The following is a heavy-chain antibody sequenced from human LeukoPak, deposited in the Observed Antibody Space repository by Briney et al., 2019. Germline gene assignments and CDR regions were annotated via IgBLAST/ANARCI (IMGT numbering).Heavy chain of an antibody. Sequence: ASVKVSCKASGYTFTGYYMHWVRQAPGQGLEWMGIINPSGGSTSYAQKFQGRVTMTRDTSTSTVYMELSSLRSEDTAVYYCARVVYDILTGKESGAFDIWGQGTMVTVSS. D-gene: IGHD3-9*01. J-gene: IGHJ3*02. CDR3: ARVVYDILTGKESGAFDI. V-gene: IGHV1-46*01. CDR2: INPSGGST. CDR1: GYTFTGYY.